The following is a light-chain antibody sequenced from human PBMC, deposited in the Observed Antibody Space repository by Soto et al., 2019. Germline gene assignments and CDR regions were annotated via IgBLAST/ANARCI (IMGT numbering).Light chain of an antibody. Sequence: LTQPASVSGSPGQSITIFCTGTSSDVGSYNYVSWYQQHPGRAPKLMIYDVSSRPSGVSNRFSGSKSGNTASLTISGLQAEDEADYFCTSYTSSSTYVFGTGTRSPS. CDR1: SSDVGSYNY. J-gene: IGLJ1*01. V-gene: IGLV2-14*03. CDR3: TSYTSSSTYV. CDR2: DVS.